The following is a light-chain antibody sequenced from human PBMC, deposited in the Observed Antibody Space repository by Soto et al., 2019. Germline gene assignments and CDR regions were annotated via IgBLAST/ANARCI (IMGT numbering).Light chain of an antibody. V-gene: IGKV3-15*01. CDR3: QQYDNWPLS. J-gene: IGKJ4*01. CDR1: QNVRSN. Sequence: EIVMTQSPATLSVSPGERATLSCRASQNVRSNLAWYHQKPGQAPRLLISDASTWATGIPARFSGSGSGTEFTLTITSLQSEDFAVYYCQQYDNWPLSFGGGTRVEIK. CDR2: DAS.